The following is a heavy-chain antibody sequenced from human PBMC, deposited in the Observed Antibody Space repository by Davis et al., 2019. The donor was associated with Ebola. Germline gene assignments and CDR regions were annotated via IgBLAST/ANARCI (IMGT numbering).Heavy chain of an antibody. CDR3: ARIPRDYSFCG. J-gene: IGHJ4*02. V-gene: IGHV3-7*01. D-gene: IGHD4-11*01. CDR1: GITFRSYW. CDR2: IKPDGSET. Sequence: PGGSLRLSCATSGITFRSYWMSWVRQAPGKGLEWVANIKPDGSETSYADSVKSRFTISRDNAKNSLYLQMDSLRAEDTAVYFCARIPRDYSFCGWGQGTLVTASS.